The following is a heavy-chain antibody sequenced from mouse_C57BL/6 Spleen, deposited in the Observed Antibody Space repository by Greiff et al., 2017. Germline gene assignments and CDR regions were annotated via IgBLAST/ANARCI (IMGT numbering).Heavy chain of an antibody. V-gene: IGHV3-6*01. J-gene: IGHJ4*01. CDR2: ISYDGSN. CDR3: ARGYGYGLYAMDY. D-gene: IGHD2-2*01. Sequence: EVKLVESGPGLVKPSQSLSLTCSVTGYSITSGYYWNWIRQFPGNKLEWMGYISYDGSNNYNPSLKNRISITRDTSKNQFFLKLNSVTTEDTATYYCARGYGYGLYAMDYWGQGTSVTVSS. CDR1: GYSITSGYY.